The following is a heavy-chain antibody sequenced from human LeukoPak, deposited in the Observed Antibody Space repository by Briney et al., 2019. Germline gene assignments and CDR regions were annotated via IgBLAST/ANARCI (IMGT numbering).Heavy chain of an antibody. V-gene: IGHV3-74*01. CDR1: GFTFSTSW. CDR2: INSDGTTT. D-gene: IGHD1-1*01. Sequence: GGSLRLXCAASGFTFSTSWMHWVRQAPGKGLVWVSRINSDGTTTNYADSVKGRFTISRDNAKNTLYLRMNRLRAEDTAVYYCARVPDWDGDLDYWGQGTLVTVSS. CDR3: ARVPDWDGDLDY. J-gene: IGHJ4*02.